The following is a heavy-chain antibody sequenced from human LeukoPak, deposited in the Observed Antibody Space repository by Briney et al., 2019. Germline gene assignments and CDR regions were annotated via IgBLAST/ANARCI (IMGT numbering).Heavy chain of an antibody. CDR1: GFTFSSYG. CDR3: AKFETYGDYVPDY. J-gene: IGHJ4*02. Sequence: GGSPRLSCAASGFTFSSYGMHWVRQAPGKGLEWVAFIRYDGSNKYYADSVKGRFTISRDNSENTLYLQMNSLRAEDTAVYYCAKFETYGDYVPDYWGQGTLVTVSS. CDR2: IRYDGSNK. V-gene: IGHV3-30*02. D-gene: IGHD4-17*01.